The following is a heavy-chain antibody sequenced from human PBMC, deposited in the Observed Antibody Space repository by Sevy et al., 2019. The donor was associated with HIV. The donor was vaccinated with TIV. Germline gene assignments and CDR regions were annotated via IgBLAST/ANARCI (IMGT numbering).Heavy chain of an antibody. CDR1: GGSFNDDC. J-gene: IGHJ6*03. Sequence: SETLSLTCAVYGGSFNDDCWSWIRQAPGRGLEWIGDINHSGRTNYNSALKSQVTISVDTSKKLFSLELRPVTAADTAVYYCARGTVLVPGVRFSYYYMDVWGKGTTVTVSS. CDR2: INHSGRT. V-gene: IGHV4-34*01. CDR3: ARGTVLVPGVRFSYYYMDV. D-gene: IGHD2-21*01.